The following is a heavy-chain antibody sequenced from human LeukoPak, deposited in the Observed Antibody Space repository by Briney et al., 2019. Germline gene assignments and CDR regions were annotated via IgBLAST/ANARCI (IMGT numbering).Heavy chain of an antibody. CDR1: GDSVSGHY. CDR3: AKHSSSVRAYFDY. D-gene: IGHD6-13*01. J-gene: IGHJ4*02. CDR2: VSYSGGT. Sequence: SETLSLTCTVSGDSVSGHYWSWIRQTPGKGLEWIGYVSYSGGTNYNPSLKSRVTMSVDTSKNQFSLKLSSVTAADTAVYYCAKHSSSVRAYFDYWGQGTLVTVSS. V-gene: IGHV4-59*02.